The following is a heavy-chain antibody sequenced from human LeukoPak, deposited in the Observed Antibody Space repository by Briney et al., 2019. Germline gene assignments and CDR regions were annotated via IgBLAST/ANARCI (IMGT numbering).Heavy chain of an antibody. CDR3: ARGPDVDTAMGLGGDY. D-gene: IGHD5-18*01. CDR2: INSDGSST. J-gene: IGHJ4*02. CDR1: GFTFSSYW. V-gene: IGHV3-74*01. Sequence: GGSLRLSCAASGFTFSSYWMHWVRQAPGKGLVWVSRINSDGSSTSYADSVKGRFTISRDNAKNTLYLQMNSLRAEDTAVYYCARGPDVDTAMGLGGDYWGQGTLVTVSS.